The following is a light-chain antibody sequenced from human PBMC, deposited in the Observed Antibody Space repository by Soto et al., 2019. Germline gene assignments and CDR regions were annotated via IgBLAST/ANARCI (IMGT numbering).Light chain of an antibody. Sequence: VMPQSTVTLSVSPWSTATLSFRASQRVSNHFAWYQQKPGQAPRLLIYGASSRATGIPDRFSGSGSGTDFTLTISRLEPEDFAVYYCQRYGSSPKFGQGTKGDIK. CDR3: QRYGSSPK. CDR1: QRVSNH. CDR2: GAS. J-gene: IGKJ1*01. V-gene: IGKV3-20*01.